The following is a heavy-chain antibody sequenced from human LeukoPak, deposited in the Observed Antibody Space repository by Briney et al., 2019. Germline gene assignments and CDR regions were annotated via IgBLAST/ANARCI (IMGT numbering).Heavy chain of an antibody. Sequence: GGSLRLSCAASGFAFSSYAMNWVRQAPGKGLEWVSAVRGGDAGTSYADSVKGRFTISRDNSKNTLYLQMNSLRADDTAVYYCAKNRGGSYYSGSDYWGQGTLVTVSS. J-gene: IGHJ4*02. D-gene: IGHD1-26*01. CDR3: AKNRGGSYYSGSDY. CDR2: VRGGDAGT. V-gene: IGHV3-23*01. CDR1: GFAFSSYA.